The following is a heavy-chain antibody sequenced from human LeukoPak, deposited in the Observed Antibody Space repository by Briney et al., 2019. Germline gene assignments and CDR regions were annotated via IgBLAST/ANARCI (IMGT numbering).Heavy chain of an antibody. D-gene: IGHD1-26*01. CDR2: IYYIRNT. CDR1: GGSVGSAGYY. CDR3: ARTQSQSGSYRYYFGY. J-gene: IGHJ4*02. V-gene: IGHV4-61*08. Sequence: SETLSLTCTVSGGSVGSAGYYWSWIRQPPGGGLEGIGYIYYIRNTNYNPSLKSRVTMSLDPSKNQFPLKLNSVTAADTAVYYCARTQSQSGSYRYYFGYWGQGTLVTVSS.